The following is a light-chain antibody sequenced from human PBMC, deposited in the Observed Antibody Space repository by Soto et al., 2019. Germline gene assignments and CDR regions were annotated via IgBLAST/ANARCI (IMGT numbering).Light chain of an antibody. V-gene: IGLV2-23*01. J-gene: IGLJ2*01. CDR3: CSYAGSSTHVV. Sequence: QSALTQPASVSGSPGQSVTISCTGTSSDVGSYNLVSWYQQPPGNAPKLMIYENSKRPSGVSNRFSGSKSGNTASLTISGLQAEDEADYYCCSYAGSSTHVVFGGGTKLTVL. CDR1: SSDVGSYNL. CDR2: ENS.